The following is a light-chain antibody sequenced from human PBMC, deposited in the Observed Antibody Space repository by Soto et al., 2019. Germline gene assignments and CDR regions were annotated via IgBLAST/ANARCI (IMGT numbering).Light chain of an antibody. J-gene: IGKJ4*01. CDR2: SVT. CDR3: QQLDSLQLT. Sequence: QLTQSPSFVSASVGDRVTITCRANQAISHYLAWYRQKAGKAPELLIYSVTTLQSGVPSRFSGSGSETEFTLTIDSLQPEDFATYYCQQLDSLQLTFGGGTTVAI. V-gene: IGKV1-9*01. CDR1: QAISHY.